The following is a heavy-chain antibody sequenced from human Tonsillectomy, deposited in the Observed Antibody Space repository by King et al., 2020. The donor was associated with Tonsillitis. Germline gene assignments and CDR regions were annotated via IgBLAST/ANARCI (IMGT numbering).Heavy chain of an antibody. CDR2: ISSSGSSI. V-gene: IGHV3-11*01. D-gene: IGHD2-2*01. Sequence: HVQLVESGGGLVKPGGSLRLSCGASGFSFSDYYMSWIRQAPGKGLEWISSISSSGSSIYYGDSVKGRFTISRDNAETSLYLQMNSLRAEDTAVYYCAREGDQLLAGGGEEYGMVVWGEGTTVTVSS. CDR3: AREGDQLLAGGGEEYGMVV. CDR1: GFSFSDYY. J-gene: IGHJ6*04.